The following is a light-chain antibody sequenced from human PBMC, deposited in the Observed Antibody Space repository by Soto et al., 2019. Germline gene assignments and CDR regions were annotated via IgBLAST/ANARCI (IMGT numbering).Light chain of an antibody. V-gene: IGKV1-39*01. CDR3: HQGNSFPLT. CDR2: ASS. J-gene: IGKJ4*01. CDR1: QSISSY. Sequence: DIPVTQSPSSLSASLGDGVTITCRASQSISSYLNWYQQKPGKAPILLIYASSSLQSGVPSRFSGSLYGTDFTLTISSLEPEDFATYYCHQGNSFPLTFGGGTKVDIK.